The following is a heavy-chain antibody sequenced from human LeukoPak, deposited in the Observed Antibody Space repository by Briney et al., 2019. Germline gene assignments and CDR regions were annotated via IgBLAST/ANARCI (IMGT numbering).Heavy chain of an antibody. V-gene: IGHV3-64*01. J-gene: IGHJ4*02. D-gene: IGHD2-2*01. CDR2: ISSNGGST. CDR3: ARLYCSSTSCLFAY. CDR1: GFTFSNYA. Sequence: PGGSLRLSCAASGFTFSNYAMYWVRQAPGKGLEYVSAISSNGGSTYCANSVKGRFTVSRDNSKNTLYLQMGSLRAEDMAVYYCARLYCSSTSCLFAYWGQGTLVTVSS.